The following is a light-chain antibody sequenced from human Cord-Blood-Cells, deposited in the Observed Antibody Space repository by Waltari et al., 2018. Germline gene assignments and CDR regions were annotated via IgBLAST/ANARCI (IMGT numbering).Light chain of an antibody. CDR2: GAS. J-gene: IGKJ2*01. CDR1: QSVSSSY. V-gene: IGKV3-20*01. Sequence: EIVLTQSPGPLSLSPGERATLPCRASQSVSSSYLAWYQQKPGQAPRLLIYGASSRATGIPDRFSDSGSGTDFTLTISRLEPEDFAVYYCQQYGSSPYTFGQGTKLEIK. CDR3: QQYGSSPYT.